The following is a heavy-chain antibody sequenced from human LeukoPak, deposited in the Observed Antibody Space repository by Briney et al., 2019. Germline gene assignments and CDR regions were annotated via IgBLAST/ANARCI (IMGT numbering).Heavy chain of an antibody. CDR2: NSAYNGNT. J-gene: IGHJ4*02. Sequence: ASVKVSCKASGYTFTSYGISWVRQAPGQGLEWMGWNSAYNGNTNYAQKLQGRVTMTTDTYTGTAYMELRSLRSDDTAVYYCARDSEDYYDSSEFDYWGQGTLVTVSS. D-gene: IGHD3-22*01. CDR3: ARDSEDYYDSSEFDY. CDR1: GYTFTSYG. V-gene: IGHV1-18*01.